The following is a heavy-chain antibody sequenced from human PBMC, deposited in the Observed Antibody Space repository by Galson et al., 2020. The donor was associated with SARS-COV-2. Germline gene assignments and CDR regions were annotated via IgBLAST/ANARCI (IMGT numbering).Heavy chain of an antibody. Sequence: GESLKISCTGSGFSFTNYWINWVRQVPGKGLEWMGRVDPSNSHSDSSPSFERHVIITADKSISTAYLQWSSLQTSDTAIYYCARRGTGQQFVPFDHWGQGTLVTVST. CDR1: GFSFTNYW. CDR2: VDPSNSHS. J-gene: IGHJ4*02. D-gene: IGHD6-6*01. V-gene: IGHV5-10-1*01. CDR3: ARRGTGQQFVPFDH.